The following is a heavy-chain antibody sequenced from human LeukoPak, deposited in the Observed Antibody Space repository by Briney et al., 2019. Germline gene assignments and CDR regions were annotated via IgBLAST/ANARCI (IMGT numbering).Heavy chain of an antibody. Sequence: GGSLRLSCATSGFSFTNYWMTWVRQAPGKGLEWVANIKRDGSEKNYVDSVKGRFSISRDNAKNSLYLQMDGLSGEDTAVYYCARDKVGGSMAGSNFDYWGQGTLVTVSS. CDR2: IKRDGSEK. D-gene: IGHD6-19*01. V-gene: IGHV3-7*01. J-gene: IGHJ4*02. CDR3: ARDKVGGSMAGSNFDY. CDR1: GFSFTNYW.